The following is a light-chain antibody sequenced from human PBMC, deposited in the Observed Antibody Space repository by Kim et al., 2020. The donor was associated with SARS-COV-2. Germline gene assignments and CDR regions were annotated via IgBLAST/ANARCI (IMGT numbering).Light chain of an antibody. CDR2: KVS. J-gene: IGKJ3*01. V-gene: IGKV2-30*01. CDR1: ESLVYIDGNIY. Sequence: ASSSCRASESLVYIDGNIYLNWVHQRPGRSPRRLIYKVSNRDSGVPDRCSGSESGTDFTLQISRVEAEDVWVYYCMQGTHWPFTFGPGTKVDIK. CDR3: MQGTHWPFT.